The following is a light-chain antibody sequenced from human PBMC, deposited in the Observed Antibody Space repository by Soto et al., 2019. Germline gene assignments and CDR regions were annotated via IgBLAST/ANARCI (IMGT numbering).Light chain of an antibody. J-gene: IGKJ1*01. CDR3: QHSTTWT. CDR1: QSISTY. CDR2: AAS. V-gene: IGKV1-39*01. Sequence: DIQMTQSPSTLSASVGDRVTTTCRASQSISTYLNWYQQKPGKAAKLLIYAASSLQSGVPSRFSGSGSETDFTLTISSLQPEDFATYSCQHSTTWTFGQGTKVDI.